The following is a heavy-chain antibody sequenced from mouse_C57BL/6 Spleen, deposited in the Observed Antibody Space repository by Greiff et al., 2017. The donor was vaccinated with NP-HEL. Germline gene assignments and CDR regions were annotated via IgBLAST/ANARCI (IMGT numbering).Heavy chain of an antibody. CDR3: ARERADYYAMDY. J-gene: IGHJ4*01. D-gene: IGHD3-3*01. V-gene: IGHV1-61*01. Sequence: QVQLKQPGAELVRPGSSVKLSCKASGYTFTSYWMDWVKQRPGQGLEWIGNIYPSDSETHYNQKFKDKATLTVDKSSSTAYMQLSSLTSEDSAVYYCARERADYYAMDYWGQGTSVTVSS. CDR2: IYPSDSET. CDR1: GYTFTSYW.